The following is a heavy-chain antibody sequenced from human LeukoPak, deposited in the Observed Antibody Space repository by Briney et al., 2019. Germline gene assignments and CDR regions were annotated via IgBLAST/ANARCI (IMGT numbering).Heavy chain of an antibody. CDR1: VYTFTIYD. V-gene: IGHV1-8*01. CDR3: AREMAGYCSGGSC. J-gene: IGHJ4*02. D-gene: IGHD2-15*01. CDR2: MNPNSGNT. Sequence: ASVKVSCKASVYTFTIYDINWVRQATGQGPEWMGWMNPNSGNTGYAQKFQGRVTMTRNTSISTAYMELSSLRSEDTAVYYCAREMAGYCSGGSCWGQGTLVTVSS.